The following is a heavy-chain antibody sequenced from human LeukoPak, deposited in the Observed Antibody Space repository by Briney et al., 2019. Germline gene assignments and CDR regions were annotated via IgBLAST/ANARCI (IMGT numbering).Heavy chain of an antibody. D-gene: IGHD1-26*01. CDR2: ISGSGGST. J-gene: IGHJ5*02. CDR1: GFTFSNFA. Sequence: GGSLRLSCAASGFTFSNFAVSWVRQAPGKGLEWVSAISGSGGSTYYADSVKGRFTISRDNSKNTLYLQMNSLKTEDTAVYYCTTDPGSYYPWFDPWGQGTLVTVSS. CDR3: TTDPGSYYPWFDP. V-gene: IGHV3-23*01.